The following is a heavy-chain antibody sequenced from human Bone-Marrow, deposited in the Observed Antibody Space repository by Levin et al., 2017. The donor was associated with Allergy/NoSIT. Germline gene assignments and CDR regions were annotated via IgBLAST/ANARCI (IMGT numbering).Heavy chain of an antibody. J-gene: IGHJ3*01. CDR2: FYYTGST. Sequence: PSETLSLTCTVSGGSVSSNDYYWSWIRQSPGTGLEWIGYFYYTGSTNYKPSLRGRAAISIDTSKNHLSLRLDSLTAADTAIYYCARVSPLGAVIAATDAFDLWGRGTMVTVSS. CDR1: GGSVSSNDYY. V-gene: IGHV4-61*03. CDR3: ARVSPLGAVIAATDAFDL. D-gene: IGHD2-15*01.